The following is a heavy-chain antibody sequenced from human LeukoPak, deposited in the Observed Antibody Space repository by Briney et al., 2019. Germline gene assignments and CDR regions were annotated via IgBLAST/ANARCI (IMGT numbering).Heavy chain of an antibody. J-gene: IGHJ2*01. V-gene: IGHV3-66*01. CDR2: VYSGGTT. CDR3: ARSVYSGYYYSSRYFDL. CDR1: EFSVRTNY. Sequence: GGSLRLSCAASEFSVRTNYMSWVRQAPGKGLEWVSTVYSGGTTRYADSVRGRFTISRDNSKNTLHLQMSSLRVEDTAVYYCARSVYSGYYYSSRYFDLWGRGTLVTVSS. D-gene: IGHD1-26*01.